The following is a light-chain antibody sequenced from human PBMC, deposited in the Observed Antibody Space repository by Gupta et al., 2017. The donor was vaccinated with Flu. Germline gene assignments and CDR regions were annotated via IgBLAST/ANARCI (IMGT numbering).Light chain of an antibody. CDR2: DAS. Sequence: EIVLTQSPATLSLSPGERATLSCRASQSVSSYLAWYQQKPGQAPRLLIYDASNRATGITARFSGSGFGTDFTRPIRSIEPEDCEVNDCQPAGTFGHGTKVDIK. CDR3: QPAGT. CDR1: QSVSSY. V-gene: IGKV3-11*01. J-gene: IGKJ3*01.